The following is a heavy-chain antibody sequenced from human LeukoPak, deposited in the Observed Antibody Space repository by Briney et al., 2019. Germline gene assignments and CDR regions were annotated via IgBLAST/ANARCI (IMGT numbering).Heavy chain of an antibody. J-gene: IGHJ4*02. V-gene: IGHV2-5*02. CDR2: IYWDDDR. CDR1: GFAPDTRGGG. Sequence: SGPTLVHPPPTLTLTGTFSGFAPDTRGGGVGCIRQPPGRALEWLSLIYWDDDRRYSPALKSRLTITKDTSKNQVVLTMTNMDPVDTATYFCAHRKNYYDSSVFDNWGQGSLVTVSS. D-gene: IGHD3-22*01. CDR3: AHRKNYYDSSVFDN.